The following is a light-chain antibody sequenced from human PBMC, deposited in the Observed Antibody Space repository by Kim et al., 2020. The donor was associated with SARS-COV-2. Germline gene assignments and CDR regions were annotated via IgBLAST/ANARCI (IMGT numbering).Light chain of an antibody. Sequence: VAPGQTASITCSGDKLGDKYACWYQQKPGQSPVLVIYQDSKRPSGIPERFSGSNSGNTATLTISGTQAMDEADYYCQAWDSSTEVVFGGGTQLTVL. J-gene: IGLJ2*01. CDR1: KLGDKY. CDR2: QDS. V-gene: IGLV3-1*01. CDR3: QAWDSSTEVV.